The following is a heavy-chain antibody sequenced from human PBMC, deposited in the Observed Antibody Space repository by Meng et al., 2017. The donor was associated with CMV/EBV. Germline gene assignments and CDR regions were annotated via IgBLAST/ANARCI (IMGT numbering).Heavy chain of an antibody. CDR2: ISWNSGSI. CDR3: AKHMVVSSTSCLIDY. J-gene: IGHJ4*02. V-gene: IGHV3-9*01. D-gene: IGHD2-2*01. Sequence: SLKISCAASGFTFDDYAMHWVRQAPGKGLEWVSGISWNSGSIGYADSVKGRFTISRDNAKNSLYLQMNSLRAEDTALYYCAKHMVVSSTSCLIDYWGQGTMVTVSS. CDR1: GFTFDDYA.